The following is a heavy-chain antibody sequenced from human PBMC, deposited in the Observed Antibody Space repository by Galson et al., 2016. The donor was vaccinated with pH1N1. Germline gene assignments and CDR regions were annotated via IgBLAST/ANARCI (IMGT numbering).Heavy chain of an antibody. J-gene: IGHJ4*02. CDR3: ATGPSPDY. V-gene: IGHV5-10-1*01. Sequence: QSGAEVKEPGESLTISCKGSASSFTSYWISWVRQMPGKGLEWMGRINPRDSYTDYSPSFQGHVTISTDESISTAYLKWSTLKASDTAIYYCATGPSPDYGGQGTLVIVSS. CDR1: ASSFTSYW. CDR2: INPRDSYT.